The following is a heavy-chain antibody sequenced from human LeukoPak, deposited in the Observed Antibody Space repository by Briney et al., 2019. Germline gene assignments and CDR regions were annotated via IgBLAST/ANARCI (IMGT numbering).Heavy chain of an antibody. CDR2: IYYSGNT. J-gene: IGHJ5*02. Sequence: SDTLSLICTVSGGSLSSHHWSWMPQPPGEALECIGYIYYSGNTNYNPSLKSRVTISVDTSKNQFSLKLSSVTAADTAVYYCARGNYRYNYDTSGTYSWFDTWGQGTLVTVSS. D-gene: IGHD3-22*01. CDR3: ARGNYRYNYDTSGTYSWFDT. V-gene: IGHV4-59*11. CDR1: GGSLSSHH.